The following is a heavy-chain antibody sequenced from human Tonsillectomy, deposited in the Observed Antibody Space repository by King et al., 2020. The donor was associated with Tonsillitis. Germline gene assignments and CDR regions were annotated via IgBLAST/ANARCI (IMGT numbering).Heavy chain of an antibody. V-gene: IGHV4-30-4*01. CDR2: IYYSGGT. Sequence: VQLQESGPGLVKPSQTLSLTCTVSGGSISRGDYYWSWIRQPPGKGLEWIGYIYYSGGTYYNPSLKSRVTISVDTSKNQFSLKLSSVTAADTAVYFCARGSSSSSIPFDYWGQGTLVTVSS. CDR3: ARGSSSSSIPFDY. J-gene: IGHJ4*02. CDR1: GGSISRGDYY. D-gene: IGHD6-6*01.